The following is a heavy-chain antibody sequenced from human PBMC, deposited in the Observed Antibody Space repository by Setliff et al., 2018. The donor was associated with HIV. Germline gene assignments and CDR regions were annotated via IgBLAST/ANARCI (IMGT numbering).Heavy chain of an antibody. V-gene: IGHV4-61*09. Sequence: LSLTCTVSGGSISSGSYYWSWIRQPAGKGLEWIGHIYTSGSTNYNPSLKSRVIISVDTSKNQFSLKVRSVTAADTAMYYCARETRSFGGIDPWGQGTLVTVSS. CDR2: IYTSGST. J-gene: IGHJ5*02. CDR3: ARETRSFGGIDP. CDR1: GGSISSGSYY. D-gene: IGHD2-15*01.